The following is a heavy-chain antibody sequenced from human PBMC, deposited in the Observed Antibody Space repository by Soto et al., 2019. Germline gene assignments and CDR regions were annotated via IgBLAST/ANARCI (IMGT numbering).Heavy chain of an antibody. CDR3: TATAGINIIVVENSIVS. V-gene: IGHV3-15*05. CDR1: GFTFSNPW. D-gene: IGHD3-22*01. Sequence: EVQLVESGGCLVKPGGSLRLSCVASGFTFSNPWMTWVRQAPWKGLEWVGRIKSKTHSGTTDYAAPVKGRFTISREDSKNTLYRQMNRLRNAQTAVYYITATAGINIIVVENSIVSWGQGTLLTVSS. J-gene: IGHJ4*02. CDR2: IKSKTHSGTT.